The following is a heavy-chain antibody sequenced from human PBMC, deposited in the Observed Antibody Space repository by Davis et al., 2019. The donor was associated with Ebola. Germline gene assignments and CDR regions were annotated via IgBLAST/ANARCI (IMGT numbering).Heavy chain of an antibody. CDR2: IKQDGSEK. Sequence: PGGSLRLSCAASGFTFSNAWMSWVRQAPGKGLEWVANIKQDGSEKYYVDSVKGRFTISRDNAKNSLYLQMNSLRAEDTAVYYCAKALRLGELSFDYWGQGTLVTVSS. V-gene: IGHV3-7*03. D-gene: IGHD3-16*02. CDR3: AKALRLGELSFDY. CDR1: GFTFSNAW. J-gene: IGHJ4*02.